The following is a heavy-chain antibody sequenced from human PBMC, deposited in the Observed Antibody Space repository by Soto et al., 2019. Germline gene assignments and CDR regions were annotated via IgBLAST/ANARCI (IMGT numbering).Heavy chain of an antibody. Sequence: VQLVQSGGGVVQPGGSLRLSCAASGFKFSSYAMHWVRQAPGRGLEWVAHISYDGSKTYYADSVKGRITIARDNSENTLELGMNAFRLQDAAIYYGASGGGFGIVPKVPPYVWGQGVLVTVSA. CDR3: ASGGGFGIVPKVPPYV. V-gene: IGHV3-30*03. CDR2: ISYDGSKT. D-gene: IGHD3-16*01. CDR1: GFKFSSYA. J-gene: IGHJ4*02.